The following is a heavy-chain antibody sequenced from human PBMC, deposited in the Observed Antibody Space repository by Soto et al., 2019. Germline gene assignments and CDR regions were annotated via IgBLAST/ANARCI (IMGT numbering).Heavy chain of an antibody. CDR1: GYTFTGYY. CDR2: INPNSGDT. J-gene: IGHJ4*02. CDR3: ARSVSTIAARPDY. Sequence: QVQLVQSGAEVKKPGASVKVSCKASGYTFTGYYIHWVRQAPGQGLEWMGWINPNSGDTNYAQKFQGRVTMTRDTSISTAYMELSSLGSYDTAVYYCARSVSTIAARPDYWGQGTLVTVSS. V-gene: IGHV1-2*02. D-gene: IGHD6-6*01.